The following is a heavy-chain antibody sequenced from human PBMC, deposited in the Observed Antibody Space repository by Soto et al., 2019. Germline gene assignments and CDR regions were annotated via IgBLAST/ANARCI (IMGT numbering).Heavy chain of an antibody. Sequence: ASVKVSCKASGYTFTSYGISWVRQAPGQGLEWMGWISAYNGNTNYAQKLQGRVTMTTDTSTSTAYMELRSLRSDDTAVYYCARVQIVGATTFGGDYWGQGTLVTVSS. CDR3: ARVQIVGATTFGGDY. D-gene: IGHD1-26*01. V-gene: IGHV1-18*04. CDR2: ISAYNGNT. CDR1: GYTFTSYG. J-gene: IGHJ4*02.